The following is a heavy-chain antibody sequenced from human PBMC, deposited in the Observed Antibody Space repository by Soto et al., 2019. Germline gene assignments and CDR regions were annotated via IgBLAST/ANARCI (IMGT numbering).Heavy chain of an antibody. D-gene: IGHD6-13*01. CDR3: AKLGMIAAAGTEDC. J-gene: IGHJ4*02. CDR1: GFTFSSYG. V-gene: IGHV3-30*18. CDR2: ISYDGSNK. Sequence: GGSLRLSCAASGFTFSSYGMHWVRQAPGKGLEWVAVISYDGSNKYYADSVKGRFTISRDNSKNTLYLQMNSLRAEDTAVYYCAKLGMIAAAGTEDCWGQGTLVTVSS.